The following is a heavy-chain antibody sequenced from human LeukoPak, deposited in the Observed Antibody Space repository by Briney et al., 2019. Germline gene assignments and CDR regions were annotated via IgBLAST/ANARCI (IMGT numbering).Heavy chain of an antibody. D-gene: IGHD6-19*01. V-gene: IGHV3-74*01. CDR2: IHIDGSIT. J-gene: IGHJ4*02. Sequence: GGSLRLSCAASGFTPSTKWMHWGRQAPGKGLVWVSRIHIDGSITNYADSVKGRFTISRDNAKNTLYLQMNSLRAGDTAMYYWLAYSGGWNWGEGTLV. CDR1: GFTPSTKW. CDR3: LAYSGGWN.